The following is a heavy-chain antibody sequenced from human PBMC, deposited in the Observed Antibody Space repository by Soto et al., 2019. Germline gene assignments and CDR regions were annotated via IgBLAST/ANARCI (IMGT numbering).Heavy chain of an antibody. J-gene: IGHJ4*02. CDR2: IYYSGST. V-gene: IGHV4-30-4*01. Sequence: SETLSLTCTVSGGSISSGDYYWSWIRQPPGKGLEWIGYIYYSGSTDYNPSLKSRVTISVDTSKNQFSLKLSSVTAADTAVYYCARASRYSSSWFYFNYWGQGTLVTV. D-gene: IGHD6-13*01. CDR1: GGSISSGDYY. CDR3: ARASRYSSSWFYFNY.